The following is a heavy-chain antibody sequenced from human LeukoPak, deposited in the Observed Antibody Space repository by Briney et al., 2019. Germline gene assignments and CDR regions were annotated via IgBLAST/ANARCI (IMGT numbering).Heavy chain of an antibody. V-gene: IGHV3-49*04. CDR2: IRSKTYGGTT. CDR1: GFTFGDYA. J-gene: IGHJ4*02. Sequence: PGGSLRLSCTASGFTFGDYAMSWVRQAPGKGLEWVGFIRSKTYGGTTEYAASVKGRFSISRDDSKSIAYLQMNSLKTEDTAVYYCTRGEGYGDGNFDYWGQGTLVTVSS. D-gene: IGHD4-17*01. CDR3: TRGEGYGDGNFDY.